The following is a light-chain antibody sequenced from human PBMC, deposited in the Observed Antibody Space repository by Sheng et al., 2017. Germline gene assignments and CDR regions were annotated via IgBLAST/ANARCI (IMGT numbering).Light chain of an antibody. Sequence: DIQMTQSPSSLSASVGDRITITCRASQTISSYLNWYQQKPGKAPKLLIYAASSLAKGVPSRFSGTGSGTDFTFTISSLQPKDVATYYCQQYKSYPLTFGGGTKVEIK. CDR3: QQYKSYPLT. V-gene: IGKV1-33*01. CDR1: QTISSY. CDR2: AAS. J-gene: IGKJ4*01.